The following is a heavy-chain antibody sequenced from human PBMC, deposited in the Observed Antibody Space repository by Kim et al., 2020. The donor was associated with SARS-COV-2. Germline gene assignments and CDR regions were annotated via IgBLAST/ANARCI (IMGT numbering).Heavy chain of an antibody. CDR1: GFTFNNYD. D-gene: IGHD5-12*01. Sequence: GGSLRLSCAASGFTFNNYDMSWVRQTPGKGLEWVSAISSSGGRTYYADSVRGRFTVSRDNSKNTLYLQMNNLKVEDTAVYYCAGGMTVEATYFDYWGQGTLVTISS. CDR3: AGGMTVEATYFDY. V-gene: IGHV3-23*01. J-gene: IGHJ4*02. CDR2: ISSSGGRT.